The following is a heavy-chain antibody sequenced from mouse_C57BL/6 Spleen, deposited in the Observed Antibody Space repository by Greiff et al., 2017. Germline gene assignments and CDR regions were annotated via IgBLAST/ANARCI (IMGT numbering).Heavy chain of an antibody. V-gene: IGHV1-15*01. CDR2: IDPETGGT. CDR3: TGFAY. CDR1: GYTFTDYE. J-gene: IGHJ3*01. Sequence: QVQLQQSGAELVRPGASVTLSCKASGYTFTDYEMHWLKQTPVHGLLWIGAIDPETGGTAYNQKFKGKAILTADKSSSTAYMELRSLTSEDSAVYYGTGFAYWGQGTLVTVSA.